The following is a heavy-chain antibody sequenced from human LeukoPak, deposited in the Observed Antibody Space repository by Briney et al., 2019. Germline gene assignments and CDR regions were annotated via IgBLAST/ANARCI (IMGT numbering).Heavy chain of an antibody. CDR2: IYYSGNT. J-gene: IGHJ5*02. V-gene: IGHV4-59*12. CDR3: ANRGRGYSYGYVLGFDP. Sequence: SETLSLTCTVSGGSISSYYWSWIRQPPGKGLEWIGYIYYSGNTNYNPSLKSRVTISVDTSKNQFSLKLSSVTAADTAVYYCANRGRGYSYGYVLGFDPWGQGTLVTVSS. CDR1: GGSISSYY. D-gene: IGHD5-18*01.